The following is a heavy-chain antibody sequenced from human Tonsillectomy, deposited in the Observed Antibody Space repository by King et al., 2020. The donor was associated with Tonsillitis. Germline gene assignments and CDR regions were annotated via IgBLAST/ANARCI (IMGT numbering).Heavy chain of an antibody. CDR2: INPNSGGT. J-gene: IGHJ4*02. CDR1: GYTFTGYY. CDR3: ARERCSGSYYFDS. D-gene: IGHD1-26*01. V-gene: IGHV1-2*02. Sequence: QLVQSGAEVKKPGASVKVSCKASGYTFTGYYLHWVRQAPGQGLEWVGWINPNSGGTSYAQKFQGRVTMTRDTSISTAYMELSRLRSDDTAMYYCARERCSGSYYFDSWGQATLVTVSS.